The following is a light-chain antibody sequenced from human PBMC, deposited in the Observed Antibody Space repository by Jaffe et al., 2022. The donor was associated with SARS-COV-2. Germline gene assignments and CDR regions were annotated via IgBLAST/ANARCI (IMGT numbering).Light chain of an antibody. CDR1: SSNIGAGSG. CDR3: LSFDTRLRGWV. J-gene: IGLJ3*02. V-gene: IGLV1-40*01. Sequence: QSVLTQPPSVSGAPGQRVTISCTGTSSNIGAGSGVHWYQQLPGAVPKLLISYDGVRPSGVPDRFSASKSGISASLAITGLEAEDEADYYCLSFDTRLRGWVFGGGTKVTVL. CDR2: YDG.